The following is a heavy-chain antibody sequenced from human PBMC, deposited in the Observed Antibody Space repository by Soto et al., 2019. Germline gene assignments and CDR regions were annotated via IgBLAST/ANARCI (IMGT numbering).Heavy chain of an antibody. J-gene: IGHJ5*02. V-gene: IGHV3-21*01. Sequence: EGLLVESGGGLVKPGGSLRLSCAASGFTFSSYSMNWVRQAPGKGLEWVSSISSPDSYKYYADSVKGRFTISRDNAKNSLYLQMNSLRVEDTAVYFCARDRFIGKSYCGGDCYGWFDPWGQGTLVSVSS. CDR3: ARDRFIGKSYCGGDCYGWFDP. D-gene: IGHD2-21*02. CDR2: ISSPDSYK. CDR1: GFTFSSYS.